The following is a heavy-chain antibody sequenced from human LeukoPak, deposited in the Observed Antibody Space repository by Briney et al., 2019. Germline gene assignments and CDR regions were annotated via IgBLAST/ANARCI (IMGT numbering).Heavy chain of an antibody. D-gene: IGHD3-10*01. CDR3: ATYLYYYGSGSYYLDY. CDR1: GFSLSSYG. Sequence: GGPLRLSCEASGFSLSSYGMHWVRQAPGKGLEWVAVVSFDGSNKYYLDSVKGRFTISRDNSKNTVYLQMNSLRAEDTAVYYCATYLYYYGSGSYYLDYWGQGTLVTVSS. CDR2: VSFDGSNK. V-gene: IGHV3-30*03. J-gene: IGHJ4*02.